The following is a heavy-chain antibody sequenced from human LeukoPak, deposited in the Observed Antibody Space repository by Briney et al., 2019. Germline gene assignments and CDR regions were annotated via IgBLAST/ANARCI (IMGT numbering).Heavy chain of an antibody. J-gene: IGHJ6*02. CDR1: GFTFSDYF. Sequence: GGSLRLSCVASGFTFSDYFMTWIRQPPGKPLECVSYVSTIDGIIYYADSVKDRFTISRDNAKSSLFLQMNNLRAEDTAVYYCAKASWGMDVWGQGSSVIVS. V-gene: IGHV3-11*01. CDR3: AKASWGMDV. CDR2: VSTIDGII.